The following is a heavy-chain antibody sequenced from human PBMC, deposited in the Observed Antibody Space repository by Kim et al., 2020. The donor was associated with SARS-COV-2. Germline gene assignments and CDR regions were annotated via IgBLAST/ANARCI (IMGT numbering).Heavy chain of an antibody. J-gene: IGHJ4*02. CDR1: GLSFSDSY. CDR2: ISTRGASI. CDR3: ARSGNGYNAFGI. Sequence: GGSLRLSCAASGLSFSDSYMNWVRQAPGKGLEWLSFISTRGASIFYADSVEGRFTISRDNSKNSLYLQMNYLRDEDTAVYYCARSGNGYNAFGIWGQGVLVTVSS. V-gene: IGHV3-11*01. D-gene: IGHD5-12*01.